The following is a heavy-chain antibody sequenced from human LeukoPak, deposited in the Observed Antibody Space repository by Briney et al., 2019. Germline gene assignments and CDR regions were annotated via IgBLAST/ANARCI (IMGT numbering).Heavy chain of an antibody. V-gene: IGHV1-2*02. CDR3: ARTFYDTLDSDAFDF. CDR1: GYTFTGYY. D-gene: IGHD2/OR15-2a*01. J-gene: IGHJ3*01. Sequence: ASVKVSCKASGYTFTGYYMHWVRQAPGQGLEWMGWINPDSGGTNNAQKFQGRVTMTRDTSVSTAYMELSRLRSDDTAVYYCARTFYDTLDSDAFDFWGQGTMVIVSS. CDR2: INPDSGGT.